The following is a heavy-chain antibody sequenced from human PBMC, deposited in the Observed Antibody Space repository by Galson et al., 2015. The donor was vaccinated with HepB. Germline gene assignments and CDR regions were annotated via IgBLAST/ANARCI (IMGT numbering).Heavy chain of an antibody. CDR1: GFTFSSYA. V-gene: IGHV3-23*01. J-gene: IGHJ6*03. Sequence: LRLSCAASGFTFSSYAMSWVRQAPGKGLEWVSAISGSGGSTYYADSVKGRFTISRDNSKNTLYLQMNSLRAEDTAVYYCAKDQEEGQLWFDYYYYYMDVWGKGTTVTVSS. D-gene: IGHD5-18*01. CDR2: ISGSGGST. CDR3: AKDQEEGQLWFDYYYYYMDV.